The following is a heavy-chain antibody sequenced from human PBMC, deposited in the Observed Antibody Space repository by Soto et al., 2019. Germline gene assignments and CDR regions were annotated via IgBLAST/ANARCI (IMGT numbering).Heavy chain of an antibody. CDR1: GFTFISYA. CDR3: ARSRHGSGSYTHFYYGLDV. CDR2: ISFDGSTE. D-gene: IGHD3-10*01. J-gene: IGHJ6*02. Sequence: QVQLVESGGGVVQPGRSLRLSCAASGFTFISYAMHWVRQAPGKGLEWVAVISFDGSTEYYAASVKGRFTISRDNSKNTVYLQMNSLRSDDTAVYYCARSRHGSGSYTHFYYGLDVWGQGTTVTVSS. V-gene: IGHV3-30-3*01.